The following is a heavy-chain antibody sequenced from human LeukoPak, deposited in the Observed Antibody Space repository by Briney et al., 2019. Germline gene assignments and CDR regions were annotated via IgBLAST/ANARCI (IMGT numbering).Heavy chain of an antibody. CDR3: ARIPRTWLRFPYFDY. D-gene: IGHD5-12*01. CDR1: GFTFSTYS. CDR2: ISSSSTYI. Sequence: PGGSLRLSCAASGFTFSTYSMNWVRQAPGKGLEWVSGISSSSTYIYYSDSVRGRFTISRDNAKNSLYLQMNSLRGEDTAVYYCARIPRTWLRFPYFDYWGQGTLVTVSS. J-gene: IGHJ4*02. V-gene: IGHV3-21*01.